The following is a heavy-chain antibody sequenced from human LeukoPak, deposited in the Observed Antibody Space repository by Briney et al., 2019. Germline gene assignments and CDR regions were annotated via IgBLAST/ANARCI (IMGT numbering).Heavy chain of an antibody. CDR1: GFTFSSYA. D-gene: IGHD3-16*02. J-gene: IGHJ4*02. CDR2: ISYDGSNK. CDR3: ARDVGYDYVWGSYRYRGARLDY. V-gene: IGHV3-30-3*01. Sequence: GGSLRLSCAASGFTFSSYAMHWVRQAPGKGLEWVAVISYDGSNKYYADSVKGRFTISRDNSKNTLYLQMNSLRAEDTAVYYCARDVGYDYVWGSYRYRGARLDYWGQGTLVTVSS.